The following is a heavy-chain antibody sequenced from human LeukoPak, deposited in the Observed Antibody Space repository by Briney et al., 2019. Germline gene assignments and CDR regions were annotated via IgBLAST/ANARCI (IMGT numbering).Heavy chain of an antibody. CDR1: GFTFSSYS. D-gene: IGHD6-13*01. J-gene: IGHJ4*02. CDR2: ISGSGGST. Sequence: PGGSLRLSCAASGFTFSSYSVNWVRQAPGKGLEWVSAISGSGGSTYYADSVKGRFTISRDNSKNTLYLQMNSLRAEDTAVYYCAKLPRYSSSWYIDYWGQGTLVTVSS. V-gene: IGHV3-23*01. CDR3: AKLPRYSSSWYIDY.